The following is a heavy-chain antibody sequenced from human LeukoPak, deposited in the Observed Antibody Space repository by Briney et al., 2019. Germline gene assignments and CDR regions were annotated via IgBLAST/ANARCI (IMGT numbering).Heavy chain of an antibody. CDR1: GFTFSSYG. J-gene: IGHJ2*01. D-gene: IGHD3-3*01. CDR2: IWYDGSNK. CDR3: ARDTPYYDFWSGENWYFDL. Sequence: GGSLRLSRAASGFTFSSYGMHWVRQAPGKGLEWVAVIWYDGSNKYYADSVKGRFTISRDNSKSTLYLQMNSLRAEDTAVYYCARDTPYYDFWSGENWYFDLWSRGTLVTVSS. V-gene: IGHV3-33*01.